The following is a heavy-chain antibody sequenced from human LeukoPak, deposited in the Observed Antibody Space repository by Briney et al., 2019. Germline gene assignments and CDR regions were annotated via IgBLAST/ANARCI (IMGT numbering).Heavy chain of an antibody. Sequence: GGSLRLSCAASGFTFSSYGMSWVRQAPGKGLEWVSTISGSGGTYYADSVKGRFTISRDNSKNTLYLQMNSLRAEDTAVYYCAKLTTVMDAFDIWGQGTMVTVSS. CDR2: ISGSGGT. V-gene: IGHV3-23*01. CDR1: GFTFSSYG. J-gene: IGHJ3*02. CDR3: AKLTTVMDAFDI. D-gene: IGHD4-17*01.